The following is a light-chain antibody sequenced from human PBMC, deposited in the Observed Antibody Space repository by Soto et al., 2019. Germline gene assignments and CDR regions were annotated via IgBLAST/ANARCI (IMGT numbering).Light chain of an antibody. J-gene: IGKJ1*01. CDR3: QQYSDWRPQ. CDR1: HSVSSS. V-gene: IGKV3-15*01. Sequence: EMVMTKSPATLSVSPGERATLFCRASHSVSSSLAWYQQKPGQAPRLLIHGASTRATGIPARFSGSGSGTEFTLTISSLQSEDFAVYYCQQYSDWRPQFGQGTKV. CDR2: GAS.